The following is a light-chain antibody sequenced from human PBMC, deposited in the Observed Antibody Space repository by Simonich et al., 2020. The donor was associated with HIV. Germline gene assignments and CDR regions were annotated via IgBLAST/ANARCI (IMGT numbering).Light chain of an antibody. Sequence: DIVMTQSPASLAVSLGERATINCKSSQSVLYSSNNKNYLAWYQQKPGHPPNLLIYWASTRESGVPDRFSASGSGTDFTLTISSLQAEDVAVYYCQQYYSTPITFGQGTRLEIK. CDR1: QSVLYSSNNKNY. V-gene: IGKV4-1*01. CDR3: QQYYSTPIT. J-gene: IGKJ5*01. CDR2: WAS.